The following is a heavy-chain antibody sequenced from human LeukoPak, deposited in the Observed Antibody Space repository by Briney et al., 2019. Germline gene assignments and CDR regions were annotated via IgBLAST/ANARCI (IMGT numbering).Heavy chain of an antibody. CDR1: GFTVSSNY. CDR3: ARTAAEGRGYYY. Sequence: GGSLRLSCAASGFTVSSNYMSWVRQAPGKGLEWVSVIYSGGSTYYADSVKGRFTISRDNSKNTLYLQMNSLRAEDTAVYYRARTAAEGRGYYYWGQGTLVTVSS. V-gene: IGHV3-66*01. D-gene: IGHD3-22*01. J-gene: IGHJ4*02. CDR2: IYSGGST.